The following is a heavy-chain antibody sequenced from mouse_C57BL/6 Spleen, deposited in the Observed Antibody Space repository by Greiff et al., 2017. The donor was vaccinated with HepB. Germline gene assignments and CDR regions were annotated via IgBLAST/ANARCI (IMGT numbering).Heavy chain of an antibody. CDR3: ASPITTVVEGSFDY. CDR1: GFNIKNTY. J-gene: IGHJ2*01. D-gene: IGHD1-1*01. CDR2: IDPANGNT. V-gene: IGHV14-3*01. Sequence: EVQLQESVAELVRPGASVKLSCTASGFNIKNTYMHWVKQRPEQGLEWIGRIDPANGNTKYAPKFQGKATITADTSSNTAYLQLSSLTSEDTAIYYCASPITTVVEGSFDYWGQGTTLTVSS.